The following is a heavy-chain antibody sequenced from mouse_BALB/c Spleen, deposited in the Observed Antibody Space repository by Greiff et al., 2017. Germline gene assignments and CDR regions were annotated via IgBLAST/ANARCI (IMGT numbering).Heavy chain of an antibody. Sequence: EVQRVESGGGLVKPGGSLKLSCAASGFTFSSYAMSWVRQSPEKRLEWVAEISSGGSYTYYPDTVTGRFTISRDNAKNTLYLEMSSLRSEDTAMYYCARRGLGAMDYWGQGTSVTVSS. CDR2: ISSGGSYT. V-gene: IGHV5-9-4*01. J-gene: IGHJ4*01. D-gene: IGHD3-3*01. CDR1: GFTFSSYA. CDR3: ARRGLGAMDY.